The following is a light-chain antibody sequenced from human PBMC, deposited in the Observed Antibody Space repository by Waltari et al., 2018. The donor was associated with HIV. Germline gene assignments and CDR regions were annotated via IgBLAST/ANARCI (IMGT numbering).Light chain of an antibody. CDR2: GAS. Sequence: EIVLTQSPGTLSLSPGKRATLSCRASQSVASSSLAWYQPKFGQAPRPLIYGASNRAGDTTDRFSCSGSGTDFTLTFSRLEPEDVAVYYGQQYASAPWTFGQGTTVEI. CDR3: QQYASAPWT. V-gene: IGKV3-20*01. CDR1: QSVASSS. J-gene: IGKJ1*01.